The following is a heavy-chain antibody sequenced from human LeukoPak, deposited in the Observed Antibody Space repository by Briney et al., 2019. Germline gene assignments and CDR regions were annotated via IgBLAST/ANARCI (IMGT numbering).Heavy chain of an antibody. J-gene: IGHJ5*02. CDR3: ARSSGYSSSGGLNWFDT. Sequence: SETLSLTCTVSGGSISSGSYYWGWIRQPPGKGLEWIGSIYYSGSTYYNPSLKSRVTISVDTSKNQFSLKLSSVTAADTAVYYCARSSGYSSSGGLNWFDTWGQGTLVTVSS. V-gene: IGHV4-39*01. D-gene: IGHD6-13*01. CDR1: GGSISSGSYY. CDR2: IYYSGST.